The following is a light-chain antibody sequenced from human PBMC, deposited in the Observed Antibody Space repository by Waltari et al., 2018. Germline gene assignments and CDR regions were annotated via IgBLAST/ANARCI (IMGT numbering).Light chain of an antibody. CDR1: TSDIGAYSH. CDR2: EVS. CDR3: LSYTNSGTFWL. J-gene: IGLJ3*02. V-gene: IGLV2-14*01. Sequence: QSALTQPASVSGSPGQSITISCTGSTSDIGAYSHVSWYLQHPGKVPKVLIYEVSNRPSGVSNRFSGFKSGNTASLTISGLQAEDEGDYYCLSYTNSGTFWLFGGGTKLTVL.